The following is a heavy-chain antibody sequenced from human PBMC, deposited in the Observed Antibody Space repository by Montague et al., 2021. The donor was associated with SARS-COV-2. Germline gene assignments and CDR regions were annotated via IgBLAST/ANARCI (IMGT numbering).Heavy chain of an antibody. CDR3: ARESGSGSYLVY. CDR1: GGSISSSSYY. J-gene: IGHJ4*02. V-gene: IGHV4-39*01. CDR2: LYYSGST. Sequence: SETLSLTCTVFGGSISSSSYYWGWLRQPPGKGLEWIGSLYYSGSTYYNPSLKSRVTISVDTSKNQFSLKLSSVTAADTAVYYCARESGSGSYLVYWGQGTLVTVSS. D-gene: IGHD3-10*01.